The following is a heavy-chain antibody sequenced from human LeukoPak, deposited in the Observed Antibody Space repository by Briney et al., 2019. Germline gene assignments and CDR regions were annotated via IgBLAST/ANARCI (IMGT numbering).Heavy chain of an antibody. CDR3: ARGYCTNAVCSLGPTQA. D-gene: IGHD2-8*01. Sequence: SETLSLTCAVYGGSFSGYYWSWIRQPPGKGLEWIGEINHSGSTNYNPSLKSRVTISVDTSNNQFSLKLSSVTAADTAIYYCARGYCTNAVCSLGPTQAWGQGTLVTVSS. V-gene: IGHV4-34*01. CDR2: INHSGST. J-gene: IGHJ4*02. CDR1: GGSFSGYY.